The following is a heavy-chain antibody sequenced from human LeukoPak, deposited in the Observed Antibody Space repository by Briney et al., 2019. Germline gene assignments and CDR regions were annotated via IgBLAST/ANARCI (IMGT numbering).Heavy chain of an antibody. V-gene: IGHV3-30*18. Sequence: GGSLRLSCAASGFTFSSYGMHWVRQAPGKGLEWVAVISYDGSNKYYADSVKGRFTISRDNSKNTLYLQMNSLRAEDTAVYHCAKMTIAVAGTSPPDYWGQGTLVTVSS. D-gene: IGHD6-19*01. CDR2: ISYDGSNK. J-gene: IGHJ4*02. CDR1: GFTFSSYG. CDR3: AKMTIAVAGTSPPDY.